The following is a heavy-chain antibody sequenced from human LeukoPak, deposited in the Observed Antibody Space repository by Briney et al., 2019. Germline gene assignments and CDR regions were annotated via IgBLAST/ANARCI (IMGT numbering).Heavy chain of an antibody. CDR3: ARDGEYRNWFDP. J-gene: IGHJ5*02. CDR1: GGSISRSTYY. D-gene: IGHD2-21*01. CDR2: IFYSGST. Sequence: SETLSLTCTVSGGSISRSTYYWGWIRQPPGKGLEWIGSIFYSGSTYYNPSPKSRVIISVDTSKNQFSLKLGSVTAADTAMYYCARDGEYRNWFDPWGQGTLVTVSS. V-gene: IGHV4-39*07.